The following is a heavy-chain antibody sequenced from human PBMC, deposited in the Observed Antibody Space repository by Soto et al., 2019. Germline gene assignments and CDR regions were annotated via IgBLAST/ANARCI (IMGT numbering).Heavy chain of an antibody. CDR1: GGSFSGYY. V-gene: IGHV4-34*01. D-gene: IGHD3-22*01. J-gene: IGHJ4*02. CDR3: ASMYYYDTSGSGPL. Sequence: PSETLSLTCAVYGGSFSGYYWSWIRQPPGKGLEWIGEINHSGSTNYNPSLKSRVTISVDTSKNQFSLKLSSVTAAGTAVYYCASMYYYDTSGSGPLWGQGTLVTVSS. CDR2: INHSGST.